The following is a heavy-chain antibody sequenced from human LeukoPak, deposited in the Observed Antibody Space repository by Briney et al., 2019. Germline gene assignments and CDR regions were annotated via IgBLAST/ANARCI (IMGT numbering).Heavy chain of an antibody. Sequence: GGSLRLSCVVSGFTFSTYSMNWVRQAPGKGLEWVSYISSGSSTINYADSVKGRFTISRDNAKNSLYLQMNSLRAEDTAVYYCARGEQWPYWGQGTLVTVSS. CDR2: ISSGSSTI. CDR1: GFTFSTYS. CDR3: ARGEQWPY. J-gene: IGHJ4*02. V-gene: IGHV3-48*01. D-gene: IGHD6-19*01.